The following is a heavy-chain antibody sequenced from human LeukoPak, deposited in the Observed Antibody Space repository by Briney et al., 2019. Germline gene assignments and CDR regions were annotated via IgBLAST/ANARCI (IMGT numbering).Heavy chain of an antibody. CDR1: GSSISSGGYY. CDR2: IYYSGST. Sequence: SETLSLTCTVSGSSISSGGYYWSWIRQHPGKGLEWIGYIYYSGSTFYNPSLKSRVTISVDTSKNQFSLKLSSVTAADTAVYYCARSDSSSWYRSTRFDPWGQGTLVTVSS. V-gene: IGHV4-31*03. D-gene: IGHD6-13*01. CDR3: ARSDSSSWYRSTRFDP. J-gene: IGHJ5*02.